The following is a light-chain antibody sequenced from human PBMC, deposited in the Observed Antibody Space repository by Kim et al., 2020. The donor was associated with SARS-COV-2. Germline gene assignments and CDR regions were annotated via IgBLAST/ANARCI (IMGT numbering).Light chain of an antibody. Sequence: SPGERATLSCRASQSVNSTYVAWYQQKPDQAPRLLIYGASTRATGIPDRFSGSGSGTDFTLTISRLEPEDFAVYYCHQYDKSPITFGQGTRLEIK. CDR2: GAS. CDR1: QSVNSTY. CDR3: HQYDKSPIT. J-gene: IGKJ5*01. V-gene: IGKV3-20*01.